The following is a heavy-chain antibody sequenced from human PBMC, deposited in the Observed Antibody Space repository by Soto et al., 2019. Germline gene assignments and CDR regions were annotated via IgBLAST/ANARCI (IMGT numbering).Heavy chain of an antibody. CDR2: LYWNDDR. CDR1: GFSLSSIGVA. CDR3: AHSASVPCCYYFDS. Sequence: SGPTLVNPTQTLTLTCTFSGFSLSSIGVAVGWIRQPPGKALEWLALLYWNDDRRYSPSLKSRLTITKDTSKNQVVLTMTNMDPADTATYYCAHSASVPCCYYFDSWGQGTLVTVSS. V-gene: IGHV2-5*01. D-gene: IGHD1-26*01. J-gene: IGHJ4*02.